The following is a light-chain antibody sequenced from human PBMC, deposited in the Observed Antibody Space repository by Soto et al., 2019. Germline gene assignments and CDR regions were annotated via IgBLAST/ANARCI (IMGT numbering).Light chain of an antibody. J-gene: IGKJ5*01. CDR2: DAS. CDR1: QSVSSY. V-gene: IGKV3-11*01. CDR3: QQRSNWLIT. Sequence: ERVLTQSPANLSLSPGERATLSCRSSQSVSSYLAWYQQKPGQAPRLLIYDASNRATGIPARFSGSGSGTDFTLTISSLEPEDFAVYYCQQRSNWLITFGQGRRLGIK.